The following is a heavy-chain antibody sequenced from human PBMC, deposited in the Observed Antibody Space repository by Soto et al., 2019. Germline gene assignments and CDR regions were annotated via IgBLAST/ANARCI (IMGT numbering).Heavy chain of an antibody. D-gene: IGHD6-13*01. Sequence: PSETLSLTCTVSGGSISSSSYYWGWIRQPPGKGLEWIGSIYYSGSTYYNPSLKSRVTISVDTSRNQFSLKLSSVTAADTAVYYCARRGSSSWWPYYYYGMDVWGQGTTVTVSS. V-gene: IGHV4-39*01. CDR1: GGSISSSSYY. CDR3: ARRGSSSWWPYYYYGMDV. CDR2: IYYSGST. J-gene: IGHJ6*02.